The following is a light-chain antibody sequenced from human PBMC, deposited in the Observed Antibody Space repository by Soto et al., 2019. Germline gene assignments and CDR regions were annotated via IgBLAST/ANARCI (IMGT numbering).Light chain of an antibody. J-gene: IGKJ5*01. CDR1: QSISPW. V-gene: IGKV1-5*03. CDR2: KAS. CDR3: QQYGNYCRT. Sequence: DIPMTQSPSTLSASVEDRVTITCRASQSISPWLAWYQLNPGKAPKLLIYKASSLESEVPSRFSGSGSGTEFTLTISSLQPYVFGTYYCQQYGNYCRTFGQGTRLEIK.